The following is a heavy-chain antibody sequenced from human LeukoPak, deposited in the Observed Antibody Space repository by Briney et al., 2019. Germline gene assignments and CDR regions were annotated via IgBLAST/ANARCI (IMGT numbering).Heavy chain of an antibody. CDR3: ATHCSNTSCYENGMDV. Sequence: SETLSLTCAVSGYSISSGYYWGWVRQPPGKGLEWIGSIYHSGSTYYNPSLKSRVTISVDTSKNQFSLKLSSVTAADTAVYYCATHCSNTSCYENGMDVWGKGTTVTVSS. V-gene: IGHV4-38-2*01. CDR1: GYSISSGYY. J-gene: IGHJ6*04. CDR2: IYHSGST. D-gene: IGHD2-2*01.